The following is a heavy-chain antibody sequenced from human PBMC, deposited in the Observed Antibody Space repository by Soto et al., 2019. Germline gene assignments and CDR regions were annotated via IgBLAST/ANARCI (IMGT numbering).Heavy chain of an antibody. CDR1: GYTFTSYG. J-gene: IGHJ6*02. D-gene: IGHD2-2*01. V-gene: IGHV1-18*01. CDR3: ASSVRVVVPAAISSHYYYYGMDV. CDR2: ISAYNGNT. Sequence: ASVKVSCKASGYTFTSYGISWVRQAPGQGLEWMGWISAYNGNTNYAQKLQGRVTMTTDTSTSTAYMELRSLRSDDTAVYYCASSVRVVVPAAISSHYYYYGMDVWGQGTTVTVSS.